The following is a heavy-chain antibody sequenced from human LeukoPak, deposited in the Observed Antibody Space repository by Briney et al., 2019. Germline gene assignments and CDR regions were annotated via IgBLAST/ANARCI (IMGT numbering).Heavy chain of an antibody. V-gene: IGHV4-4*02. CDR3: ARFTSVGDPLDY. CDR2: IYHSGST. J-gene: IGHJ4*02. D-gene: IGHD2-21*02. Sequence: PSETLSLTCTVSGGSISSSNWWSWVRQPPGKGLEWIGEIYHSGSTNYNPSLKSRVTISVDKSKNQFSLKLSSVTAADTAVYYCARFTSVGDPLDYWGQGTLVTVSS. CDR1: GGSISSSNW.